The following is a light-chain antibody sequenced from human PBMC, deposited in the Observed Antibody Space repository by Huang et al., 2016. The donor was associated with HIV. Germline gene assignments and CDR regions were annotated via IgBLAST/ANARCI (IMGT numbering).Light chain of an antibody. CDR2: DAS. J-gene: IGKJ4*01. CDR1: QSISKT. CDR3: QQFNHYPLT. Sequence: QLTQSPSSLSASVGDRVTITCRASQSISKTLAWYQQKPGKAPKLLIYDASSLQTGAPSRFSGSGSGTDFTLTISSLQPEDCATYYCQQFNHYPLTFGGGTKVEIE. V-gene: IGKV1D-13*01.